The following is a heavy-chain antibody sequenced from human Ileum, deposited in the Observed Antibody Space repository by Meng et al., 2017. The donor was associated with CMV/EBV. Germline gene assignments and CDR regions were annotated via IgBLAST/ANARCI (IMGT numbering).Heavy chain of an antibody. CDR2: ISPFNGDR. Sequence: ASVKVSCKTSCYTFSNYGVSWIRQAHGQGLEWMGWISPFNGDRKSSQKFQDRVIMTSDTATDTDYMELTSLISYDTAVYFCARDRNDLCSAYYFFFGYWGQGTMVTVSS. J-gene: IGHJ4*02. CDR1: CYTFSNYG. D-gene: IGHD3-3*01. V-gene: IGHV1-18*01. CDR3: ARDRNDLCSAYYFFFGY.